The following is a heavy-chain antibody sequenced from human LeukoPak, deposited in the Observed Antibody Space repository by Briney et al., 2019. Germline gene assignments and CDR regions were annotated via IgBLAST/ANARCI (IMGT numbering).Heavy chain of an antibody. CDR1: GFTFSSHW. Sequence: WGSLRLSCAASGFTFSSHWMSWVRQAPGKGLECVANIKKDGSEKYYVDSVKGRFTASRDNAKNSLYLQMDSLRVEDTAVYYCARDPPSRGTRYFDYWGQGILVTVSS. V-gene: IGHV3-7*01. J-gene: IGHJ4*02. CDR2: IKKDGSEK. D-gene: IGHD3-16*01. CDR3: ARDPPSRGTRYFDY.